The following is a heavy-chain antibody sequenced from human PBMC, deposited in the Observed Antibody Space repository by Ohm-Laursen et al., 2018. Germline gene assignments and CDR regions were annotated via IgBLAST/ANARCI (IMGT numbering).Heavy chain of an antibody. CDR2: IKQDGSEK. Sequence: SLRLSCSASGFTFSSYWMSWVRQTPGKGLEWVANIKQDGSEKYYVDSVKGRFTISRDNAKNSLYLQMNSLRVEDTAVYYCARDSSGTARAGGMDVWGQGTTVTVSS. V-gene: IGHV3-7*01. D-gene: IGHD6-6*01. CDR1: GFTFSSYW. J-gene: IGHJ6*02. CDR3: ARDSSGTARAGGMDV.